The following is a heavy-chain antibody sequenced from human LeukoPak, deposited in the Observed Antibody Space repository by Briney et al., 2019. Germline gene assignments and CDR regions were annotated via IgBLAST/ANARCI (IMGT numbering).Heavy chain of an antibody. J-gene: IGHJ4*02. D-gene: IGHD1-26*01. CDR3: AKAGSIKFDY. CDR2: ISGSGGSGGST. V-gene: IGHV3-23*01. CDR1: GFTFSSYA. Sequence: GGSLRLSCAASGFTFSSYAMSWVRQAPGKGLEWVSGISGSGGSGGSTYYADSVKGRFTISRDSSKNTMYLQMNSLRAEDTAVYYCAKAGSIKFDYWGQGTLVTVSS.